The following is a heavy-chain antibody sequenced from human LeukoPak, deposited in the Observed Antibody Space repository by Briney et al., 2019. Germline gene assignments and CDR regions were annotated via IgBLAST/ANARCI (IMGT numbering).Heavy chain of an antibody. V-gene: IGHV3-7*01. CDR3: ARGGNSSWDY. J-gene: IGHJ4*02. CDR1: GFLFSNYW. D-gene: IGHD6-6*01. CDR2: IKPDGTEK. Sequence: GGSLRLPCAASGFLFSNYWMSWVRQAPGKGLEWVANIKPDGTEKYYVDSLKGRFTISRDNAKNSLYLQMNSLRVEDTAVYYCARGGNSSWDYWGQGALVTVSS.